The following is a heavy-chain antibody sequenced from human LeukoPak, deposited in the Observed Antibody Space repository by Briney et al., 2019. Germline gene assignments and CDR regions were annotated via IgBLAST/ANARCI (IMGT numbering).Heavy chain of an antibody. CDR3: AKGQGAGALGFDY. J-gene: IGHJ4*02. CDR1: GFTFSRYA. D-gene: IGHD6-19*01. V-gene: IGHV3-23*01. CDR2: ISVSGDST. Sequence: GGSLRLSCAASGFTFSRYAMNWVRQAPGKGLEWVSAISVSGDSTYFADSVKGRFTISRDNSKSTLYLQMNSLRAEDTAVYYCAKGQGAGALGFDYWGQGTLVTVSS.